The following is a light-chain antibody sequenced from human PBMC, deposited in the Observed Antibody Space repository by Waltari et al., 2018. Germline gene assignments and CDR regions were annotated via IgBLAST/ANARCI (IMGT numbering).Light chain of an antibody. CDR1: QSISSY. CDR3: QQSYSTLGT. CDR2: AAS. V-gene: IGKV1-39*01. J-gene: IGKJ1*01. Sequence: DIQMTQSPSSLSASVGDRVTITCRASQSISSYLNWYQQKPGKAPKLLIYAASSLQSGVPSRFSGSGSVTDFTLTISSLQPDDFATYYCQQSYSTLGTFGQGTKVEIK.